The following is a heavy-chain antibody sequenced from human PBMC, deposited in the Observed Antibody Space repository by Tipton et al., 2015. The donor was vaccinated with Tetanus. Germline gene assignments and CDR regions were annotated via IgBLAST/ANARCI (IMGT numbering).Heavy chain of an antibody. Sequence: SLRLSCEASGFTFSDAYMGWIRQAPGKGLEWLSYISSSSSYITYADSVKGRFTISRDNAKNSLYLQMNSLRPEDTAVYYCARDARYRGRSASYWYYDLWGRGTLVTVSS. D-gene: IGHD3-16*01. CDR2: ISSSSSYI. J-gene: IGHJ2*01. CDR1: GFTFSDAY. V-gene: IGHV3-11*06. CDR3: ARDARYRGRSASYWYYDL.